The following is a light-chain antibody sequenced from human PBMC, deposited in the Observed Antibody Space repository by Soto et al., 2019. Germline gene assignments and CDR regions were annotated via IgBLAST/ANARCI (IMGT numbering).Light chain of an antibody. J-gene: IGKJ4*01. CDR1: QRVGND. Sequence: ETVMTQSRAARSLSPAQGSTLSCGASQRVGNDVAWYQQKPGRAPRLLIYGASTRATAIPARFSASGSGTEFTLTITSLQSEDFAVYYCHQYNNWPLTFGGGTKV. CDR3: HQYNNWPLT. V-gene: IGKV3-15*01. CDR2: GAS.